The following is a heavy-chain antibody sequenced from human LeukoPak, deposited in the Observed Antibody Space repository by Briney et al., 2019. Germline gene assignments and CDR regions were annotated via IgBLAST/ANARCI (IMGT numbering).Heavy chain of an antibody. Sequence: ASVKVSCKASGYAFTGYYMHWVRQAPGQGLEWMGWINPNSGVTNYAQKFQGRVTMTRDTAISTVYMELSRLRSDDTAVYYCARHGALVKGIDYWGQGTLVTVSS. CDR1: GYAFTGYY. V-gene: IGHV1-2*02. J-gene: IGHJ4*02. CDR3: ARHGALVKGIDY. CDR2: INPNSGVT. D-gene: IGHD6-13*01.